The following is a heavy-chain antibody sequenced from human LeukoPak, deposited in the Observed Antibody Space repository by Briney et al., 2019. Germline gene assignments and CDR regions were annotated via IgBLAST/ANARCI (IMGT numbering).Heavy chain of an antibody. CDR2: IKQDGSEK. Sequence: PGGSLRLSCAASGFTFSSYWMSWVRQAPGKGLEWVANIKQDGSEKYYVDSVKGRFTISRDNAKNSLYLQMNSLRAEDTAVYYCARDRLTQLLWFGELLGVHYFDYWGQGTLVTVSS. CDR1: GFTFSSYW. J-gene: IGHJ4*02. V-gene: IGHV3-7*01. D-gene: IGHD3-10*01. CDR3: ARDRLTQLLWFGELLGVHYFDY.